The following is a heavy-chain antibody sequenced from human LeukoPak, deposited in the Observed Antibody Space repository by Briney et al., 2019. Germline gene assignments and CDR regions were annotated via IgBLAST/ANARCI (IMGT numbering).Heavy chain of an antibody. CDR3: ATDHIGYGGNSGGFTDY. J-gene: IGHJ4*02. Sequence: EASVKVSCKVSGYTLTELSMHWVRQAPGKGLEWMGGFDSEDGETIYAQKFQGRVTMTEDTSTDTAYMELSSLRSEDTAVYYCATDHIGYGGNSGGFTDYWGQGTLVTVSS. V-gene: IGHV1-24*01. CDR1: GYTLTELS. D-gene: IGHD4-23*01. CDR2: FDSEDGET.